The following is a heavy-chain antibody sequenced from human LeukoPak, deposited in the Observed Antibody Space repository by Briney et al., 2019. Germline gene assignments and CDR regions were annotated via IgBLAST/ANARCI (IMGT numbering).Heavy chain of an antibody. CDR1: GYTFTAYY. V-gene: IGHV1-2*02. CDR2: INPHSGGT. J-gene: IGHJ5*02. CDR3: ARDKGIVLSPAAIPNWFDP. Sequence: ASVKVSCKASGYTFTAYYIHWVRQAPGQGLEWMGRINPHSGGTNYAQNFQGRVTMSRDTSISTVYMELSSLKSDDSAVYYCARDKGIVLSPAAIPNWFDPWGQGSLVTVSS. D-gene: IGHD2-2*01.